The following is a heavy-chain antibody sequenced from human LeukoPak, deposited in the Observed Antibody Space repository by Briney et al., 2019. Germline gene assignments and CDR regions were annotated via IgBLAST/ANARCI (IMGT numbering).Heavy chain of an antibody. Sequence: ASVTLSCKASGYTFTGYYMHWERQAPGQGLEWMGWINPNSGGTNYAQKLQGRVTMTRNKSISTAYMELSRLRSDDTAVYYCAREGYGDSNGYYYYMDVWGKGTTVTVSS. D-gene: IGHD4-17*01. V-gene: IGHV1-2*02. CDR3: AREGYGDSNGYYYYMDV. J-gene: IGHJ6*03. CDR2: INPNSGGT. CDR1: GYTFTGYY.